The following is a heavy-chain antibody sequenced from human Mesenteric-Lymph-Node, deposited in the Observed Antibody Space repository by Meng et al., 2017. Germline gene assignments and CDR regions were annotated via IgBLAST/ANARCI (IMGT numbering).Heavy chain of an antibody. J-gene: IGHJ6*02. CDR2: ISASGGST. D-gene: IGHD3-10*01. V-gene: IGHV3-23*01. Sequence: GGSLRLSCAASGFPFSFYAMGWVRQAPGQGLELVSAISASGGSTYYADSVKGRFTVSRDNSKSTLYLQMKSLRAEDTAVYYCARDPYRIWFGVLLLKPHYYYYGMDVWGQGTTVTVSS. CDR3: ARDPYRIWFGVLLLKPHYYYYGMDV. CDR1: GFPFSFYA.